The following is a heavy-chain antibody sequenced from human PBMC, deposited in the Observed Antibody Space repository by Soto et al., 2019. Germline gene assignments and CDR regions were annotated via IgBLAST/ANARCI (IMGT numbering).Heavy chain of an antibody. CDR2: INHSGST. V-gene: IGHV4-34*01. D-gene: IGHD3-10*01. CDR3: ARITMVRGVIIDKAIDY. J-gene: IGHJ4*02. CDR1: GGSFSGYY. Sequence: QVQLQQWGAGLLKPSETLSLTCAVYGGSFSGYYWSWIRQPPGKGLEWMGEINHSGSTNYNPSLKSRVTISVDTSKNQFSLKLSSVAAADTAVYYCARITMVRGVIIDKAIDYWGQGTLVTFSS.